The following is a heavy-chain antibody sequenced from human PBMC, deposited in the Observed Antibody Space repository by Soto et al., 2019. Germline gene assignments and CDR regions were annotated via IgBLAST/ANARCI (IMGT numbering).Heavy chain of an antibody. Sequence: EVQLEESGGGSVQLGESLRVSCVASGFTFRSQWMHWVRQVPGKGLVWVCRINGDGTRASYADFVEGRFTISRDNAQNLLFLQLNSLRVDDTGVYHCARGGAAGRGDAIDIWGPGTTVAVSS. CDR3: ARGGAAGRGDAIDI. V-gene: IGHV3-74*01. D-gene: IGHD3-10*01. CDR2: INGDGTRA. J-gene: IGHJ3*02. CDR1: GFTFRSQW.